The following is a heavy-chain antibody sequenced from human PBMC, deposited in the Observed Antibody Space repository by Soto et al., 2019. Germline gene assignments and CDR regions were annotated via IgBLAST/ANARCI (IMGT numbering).Heavy chain of an antibody. Sequence: GASVKVSCKASGYTFTSYGISWVRQAPGQGLEWMGWISAYNGNTNYAQKLQGRVTITTDTSTSTAHMELRSLRSDDTAVYYCARIRVAHRGSWPHDAFDIWGQGTMVTVSS. V-gene: IGHV1-18*01. CDR3: ARIRVAHRGSWPHDAFDI. CDR1: GYTFTSYG. CDR2: ISAYNGNT. D-gene: IGHD6-13*01. J-gene: IGHJ3*02.